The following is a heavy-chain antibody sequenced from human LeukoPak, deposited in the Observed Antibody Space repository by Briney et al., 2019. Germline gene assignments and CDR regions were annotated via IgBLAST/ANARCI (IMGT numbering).Heavy chain of an antibody. Sequence: VASVKVSCKASGGTFSSYAISWVRQAPGQGLEWMGGIIPIFGTANYAQKFQGRVTITTDESTSTAYMELSSLRSEDTAVYYCARARKSSSWSPEDYYYYYMDVWGKGTTVTVSS. J-gene: IGHJ6*03. CDR3: ARARKSSSWSPEDYYYYYMDV. D-gene: IGHD6-13*01. V-gene: IGHV1-69*05. CDR1: GGTFSSYA. CDR2: IIPIFGTA.